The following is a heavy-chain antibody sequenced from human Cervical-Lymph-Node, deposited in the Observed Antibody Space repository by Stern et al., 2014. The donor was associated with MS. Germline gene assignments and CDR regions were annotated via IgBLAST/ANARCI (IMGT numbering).Heavy chain of an antibody. CDR1: GGSISSGSYY. Sequence: QLQLQESGPGLVKPSQTLSLTCTVSGGSISSGSYYWSWIRQPAGKGLEWIGRIYTSGSTNYNPSLKSRATISVDPSKTQFPLKLGSVTAADTAVYYCARDCRLRYFDNYGMDVWGQGTTVTVSS. CDR3: ARDCRLRYFDNYGMDV. V-gene: IGHV4-61*02. J-gene: IGHJ6*02. D-gene: IGHD3-9*01. CDR2: IYTSGST.